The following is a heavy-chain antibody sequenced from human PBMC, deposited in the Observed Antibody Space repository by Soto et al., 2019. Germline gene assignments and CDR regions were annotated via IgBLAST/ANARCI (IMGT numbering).Heavy chain of an antibody. CDR2: VKQDGSEK. D-gene: IGHD5-18*01. Sequence: EVQLVESGGGLVQPGGSLRVSCETSGFSFSDYWMSWVRQSPGKGMKWVANVKQDGSEKNYVDSVKGRFSISRDNARKSVYLQMNSLRGEDTAVYHCAAGRWMVRYWGQGTLVTVSS. J-gene: IGHJ4*02. CDR1: GFSFSDYW. CDR3: AAGRWMVRY. V-gene: IGHV3-7*05.